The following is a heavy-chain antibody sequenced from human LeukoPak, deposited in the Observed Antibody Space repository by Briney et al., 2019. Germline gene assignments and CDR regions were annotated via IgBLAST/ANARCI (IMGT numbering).Heavy chain of an antibody. CDR2: IYTSGST. CDR3: ARAWGDSYYYYYMDV. CDR1: GGSISSGSYD. D-gene: IGHD2-21*02. J-gene: IGHJ6*03. Sequence: SQTLSLTCIVSGGSISSGSYDWSWIRQPAGKGLEWIGRIYTSGSTNYNPSLKSRVTISVDTSENQFSLKLSSVTAADTAVYYCARAWGDSYYYYYMDVWGKGTTVTVS. V-gene: IGHV4-61*02.